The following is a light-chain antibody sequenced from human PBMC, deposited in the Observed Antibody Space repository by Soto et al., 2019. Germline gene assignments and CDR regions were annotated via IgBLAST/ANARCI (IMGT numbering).Light chain of an antibody. CDR1: QSVSSN. J-gene: IGKJ5*01. CDR3: QQYDSWPPIT. Sequence: EILMTQSPATLSVSPGERATLSCRASQSVSSNLAWYQQKPGQAPRLLIYGASTRATGIPARFSGGGSGTEFTLTISSLQSEDFAVYYCQQYDSWPPITFGQGTRLEIK. CDR2: GAS. V-gene: IGKV3-15*01.